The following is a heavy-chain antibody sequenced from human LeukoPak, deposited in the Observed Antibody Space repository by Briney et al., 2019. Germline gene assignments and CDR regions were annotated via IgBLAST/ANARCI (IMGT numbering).Heavy chain of an antibody. CDR1: GYTFTSYG. D-gene: IGHD2-8*01. J-gene: IGHJ4*02. V-gene: IGHV1-18*01. CDR2: ISAYNGNT. Sequence: ASVKVSCKASGYTFTSYGISWVRQAPGQGLEWMGWISAYNGNTRYSQKFQGRVTFSRDTSASTAYMELSSLSSEDTAVYYCARDANHCTNGVCHYYFDYWGQGTLVTVSS. CDR3: ARDANHCTNGVCHYYFDY.